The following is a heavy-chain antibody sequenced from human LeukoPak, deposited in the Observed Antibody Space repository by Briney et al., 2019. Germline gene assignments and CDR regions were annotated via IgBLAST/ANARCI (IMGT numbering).Heavy chain of an antibody. J-gene: IGHJ4*02. CDR1: GFTFSGSA. V-gene: IGHV3-73*01. CDR2: IRSKANSYAT. CDR3: AKDLYVYY. Sequence: GGSLRLSCAASGFTFSGSAMHWVRQASGKGLEWVGRIRSKANSYATAYAASVKGRFTISRDDSKNTLYLQMNSLRAEDTAVYYCAKDLYVYYWGQGTLVTVSS. D-gene: IGHD3-10*02.